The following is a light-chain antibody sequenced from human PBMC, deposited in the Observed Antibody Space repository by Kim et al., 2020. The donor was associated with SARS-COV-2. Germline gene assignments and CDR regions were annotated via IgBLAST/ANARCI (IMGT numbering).Light chain of an antibody. Sequence: SRGETATLSGRASQSVSSSYVGWYQQKPGQAPRLLIYGASNRATGIPDRFSGSGSGTDFTLSISRLEPEDFAVYYCQQYGSSFTFGQGTRLEIK. CDR3: QQYGSSFT. CDR2: GAS. V-gene: IGKV3-20*01. J-gene: IGKJ5*01. CDR1: QSVSSSY.